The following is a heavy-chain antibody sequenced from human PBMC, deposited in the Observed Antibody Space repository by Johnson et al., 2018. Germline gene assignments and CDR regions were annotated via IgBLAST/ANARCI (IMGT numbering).Heavy chain of an antibody. Sequence: VQLVESGPGLVKPSETLSLTCSVSGGSISGYYWSWVRQPPGKGLEWIGYSGSTDYNPSLKSRITISVDRSKSQVSLKLRSVTAADTAVYYCARSPTDVLTGYYYMDVWGKGTTVIVSS. D-gene: IGHD3-9*01. CDR3: ARSPTDVLTGYYYMDV. CDR1: GGSISGYY. V-gene: IGHV4-59*01. J-gene: IGHJ6*03. CDR2: YSGST.